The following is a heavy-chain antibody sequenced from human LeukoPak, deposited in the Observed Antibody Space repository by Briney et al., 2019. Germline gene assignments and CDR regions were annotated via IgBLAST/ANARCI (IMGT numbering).Heavy chain of an antibody. CDR1: GFTFDDYT. CDR2: ISSDSGAK. D-gene: IGHD4/OR15-4a*01. Sequence: GGSLRLSCAASGFTFDDYTMHWVRQAPGKGLEWVSYISSDSGAKVYADSVVGRFTVSRDTVSNSLYLQMDSLRADDTAVYYCARDGATSYYYYMDVWGKGTTVIVSS. CDR3: ARDGATSYYYYMDV. V-gene: IGHV3-48*01. J-gene: IGHJ6*03.